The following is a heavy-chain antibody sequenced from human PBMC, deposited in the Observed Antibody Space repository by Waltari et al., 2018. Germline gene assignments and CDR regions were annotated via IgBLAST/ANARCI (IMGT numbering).Heavy chain of an antibody. D-gene: IGHD6-19*01. CDR3: ATALGDSSSASRPFDF. CDR1: GASLSSGSYC. V-gene: IGHV4-61*02. CDR2: CCTSGSS. Sequence: QVQLQESGPGLVKPSQTLSLTCTVAGASLSSGSYCWTWIRQPAGKTLEWVGRCCTSGSSTANPSLKSRVTVSVDTSKNQFSLRLTSVTAADTAVFYCATALGDSSSASRPFDFWGQGTMITVSS. J-gene: IGHJ3*01.